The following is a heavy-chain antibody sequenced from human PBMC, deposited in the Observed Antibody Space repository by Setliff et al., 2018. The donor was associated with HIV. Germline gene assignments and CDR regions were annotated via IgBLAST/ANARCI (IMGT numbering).Heavy chain of an antibody. V-gene: IGHV5-51*01. CDR2: VYPGDSDT. CDR3: ARLPYYVSGGVFDH. J-gene: IGHJ4*02. D-gene: IGHD3-10*01. CDR1: GFNFLAHW. Sequence: PGESLKISCQCSGFNFLAHWIGWVRQVPEKGLEWMGIVYPGDSDTRYNPSFEGQVTVSADKTITTAYSQLTSLKASDTAMYFCARLPYYVSGGVFDHWGKGTLVTVSS.